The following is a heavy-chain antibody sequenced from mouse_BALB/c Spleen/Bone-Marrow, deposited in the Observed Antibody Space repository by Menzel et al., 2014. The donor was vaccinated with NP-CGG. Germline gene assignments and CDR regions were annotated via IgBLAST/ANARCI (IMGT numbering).Heavy chain of an antibody. CDR2: IAPGSGSI. V-gene: IGHV1S41*01. J-gene: IGHJ4*01. CDR3: AGGIYCGNYVCAMDN. Sequence: DLVKPGASVKLSCKASGYTFTNYWINWIKQRPGQGLEWIGRIAPGSGSIYYSEMVKGKATLSVDTSSSTTILQLSRLASEDSAIYFCAGGIYCGNYVCAMDNWGQGTSVTISS. D-gene: IGHD2-1*01. CDR1: GYTFTNYW.